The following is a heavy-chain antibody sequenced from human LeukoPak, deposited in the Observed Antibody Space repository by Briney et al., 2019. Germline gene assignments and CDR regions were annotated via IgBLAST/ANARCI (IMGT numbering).Heavy chain of an antibody. CDR3: ARSPERLGQGYLDS. D-gene: IGHD3/OR15-3a*01. V-gene: IGHV3-30*04. J-gene: IGHJ4*02. Sequence: GGSLRLSCAASGFTFSSYAMHWVRQAPGKGLEWVAVISYDGSNKYYADSVKGRFTISRDNSKNTLFLQMNSLKTEDTAVYFCARSPERLGQGYLDSWGQGTLVTVSS. CDR1: GFTFSSYA. CDR2: ISYDGSNK.